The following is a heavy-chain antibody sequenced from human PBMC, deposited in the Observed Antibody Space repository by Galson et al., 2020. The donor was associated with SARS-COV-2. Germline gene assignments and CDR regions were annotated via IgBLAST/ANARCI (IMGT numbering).Heavy chain of an antibody. Sequence: SETLSLTCAAYGGYFSGYYWSWIRQPPGKGLEWIGEINHSGSTNYNPSLKSRVTISVDTSKNQFSLKLSSVTAADTAVYYCARGDGSYWYFDLWGRGTLVTVSS. CDR3: ARGDGSYWYFDL. CDR2: INHSGST. CDR1: GGYFSGYY. D-gene: IGHD5-12*01. V-gene: IGHV4-34*01. J-gene: IGHJ2*01.